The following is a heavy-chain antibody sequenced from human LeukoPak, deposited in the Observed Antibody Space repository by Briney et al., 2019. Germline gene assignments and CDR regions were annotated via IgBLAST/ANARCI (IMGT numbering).Heavy chain of an antibody. J-gene: IGHJ6*03. CDR3: ARVSSAVTTLRYYYMDV. Sequence: PGGSLRLSCVASGLTFNTYWMSWVRQAPGKGLEWVANIKQDGSEKYYVDSVKGRFTISRDNAKNSLYLQMNSLRAEDTAVYYCARVSSAVTTLRYYYMDVWGKGTTVTISS. D-gene: IGHD4-17*01. CDR2: IKQDGSEK. V-gene: IGHV3-7*01. CDR1: GLTFNTYW.